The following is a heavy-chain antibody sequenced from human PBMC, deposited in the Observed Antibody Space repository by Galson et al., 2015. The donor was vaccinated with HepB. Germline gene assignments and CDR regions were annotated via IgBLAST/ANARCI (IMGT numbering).Heavy chain of an antibody. CDR2: INPNSGGT. CDR1: GYTFTGYY. Sequence: SVKVSCKASGYTFTGYYMHWVRQAPGQGLEWMGWINPNSGGTNYAQKFQGRVTLTRVTPISTAYMDLGRLTSDDTAVYYCARTPSPAYYYYYYMDVWGEGTTVTVSS. CDR3: ARTPSPAYYYYYYMDV. V-gene: IGHV1-2*02. J-gene: IGHJ6*03.